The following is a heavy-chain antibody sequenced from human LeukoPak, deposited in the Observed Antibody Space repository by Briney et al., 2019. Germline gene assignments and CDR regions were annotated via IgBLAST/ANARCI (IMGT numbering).Heavy chain of an antibody. D-gene: IGHD3-10*01. CDR1: GFTFSNYW. CDR3: ARFAEPPQYFDY. CDR2: ITQDGNKK. V-gene: IGHV3-7*05. J-gene: IGHJ4*02. Sequence: GGSLRLSCAASGFTFSNYWMSWARQAPGKGLQWVASITQDGNKKYYVDSVKGRFAISRDNAKNSLYLQMNSLRAEDTAVYYCARFAEPPQYFDYWGQGTLVTVSS.